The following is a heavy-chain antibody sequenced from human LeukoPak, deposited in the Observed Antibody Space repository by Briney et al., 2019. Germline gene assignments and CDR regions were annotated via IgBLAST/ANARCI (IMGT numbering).Heavy chain of an antibody. CDR3: ARDRYYGSGSYYYY. D-gene: IGHD3-10*01. J-gene: IGHJ4*02. CDR2: IIGSGGST. V-gene: IGHV3-23*01. Sequence: GGSLRLSCAASGFTFSSYGMSWVRQAPGKGLEWVSTIIGSGGSTYDADSVKGRFTISRDNSKNTLYLQMNSLRAEDTAVYYCARDRYYGSGSYYYYWGQGTLVIVSS. CDR1: GFTFSSYG.